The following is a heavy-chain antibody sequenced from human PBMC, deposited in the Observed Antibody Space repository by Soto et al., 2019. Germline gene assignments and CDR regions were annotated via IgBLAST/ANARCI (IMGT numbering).Heavy chain of an antibody. CDR2: IFYSGTN. V-gene: IGHV4-31*03. Sequence: QVQLQESGPGLVKPSQTLSLTCSVSGGSITSGGYYWSWIRQHPGKGLEWIGHIFYSGTNFYNPSLKSRVTISVDTSKNHFSLELSSVTAADTAVYYCARAKATVYYNYYNGMDVWGQGTTVTVSS. D-gene: IGHD4-17*01. CDR1: GGSITSGGYY. CDR3: ARAKATVYYNYYNGMDV. J-gene: IGHJ6*02.